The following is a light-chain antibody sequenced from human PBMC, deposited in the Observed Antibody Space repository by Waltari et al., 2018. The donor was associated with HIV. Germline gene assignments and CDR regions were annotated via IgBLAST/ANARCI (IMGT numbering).Light chain of an antibody. Sequence: YVLTQPPSVSEAPGKTARITCGGSDIGSKSVHWYQQKPGQAPVQVIYYDNDRPSGIPERFSGSNSGNTATLTISRVEAGDEADYFCQVWDSETDHWVFGGGTKLT. CDR3: QVWDSETDHWV. CDR1: DIGSKS. J-gene: IGLJ3*02. V-gene: IGLV3-21*04. CDR2: YDN.